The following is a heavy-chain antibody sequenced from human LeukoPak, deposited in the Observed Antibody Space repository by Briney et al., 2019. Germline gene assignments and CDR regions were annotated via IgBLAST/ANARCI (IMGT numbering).Heavy chain of an antibody. CDR3: AREGYSGYVFVS. CDR2: IKPSGGST. Sequence: ASVKVSCRASGYTFTSYYMHWVRQAPGQGLEWMGIIKPSGGSTTYAQKFQGRVTMTRDTSTSTVYMELSSLRSEDTAVYYCAREGYSGYVFVSWGQGTLVTVS. J-gene: IGHJ5*02. V-gene: IGHV1-46*01. D-gene: IGHD5-12*01. CDR1: GYTFTSYY.